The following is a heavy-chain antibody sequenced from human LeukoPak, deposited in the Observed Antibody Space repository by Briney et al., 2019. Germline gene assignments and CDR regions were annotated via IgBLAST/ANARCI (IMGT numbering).Heavy chain of an antibody. Sequence: ASVKVSCKASGYTLTDHYIHWVRQAPGQGFERVGWINPNTGGTDYAQKFQDRIAISTYTSISTVYMELSRLKSDDTALYYCARDLATIDGIAWYYFENWGQGTLVTVS. CDR1: GYTLTDHY. J-gene: IGHJ4*02. CDR2: INPNTGGT. V-gene: IGHV1-2*02. CDR3: ARDLATIDGIAWYYFEN. D-gene: IGHD5-12*01.